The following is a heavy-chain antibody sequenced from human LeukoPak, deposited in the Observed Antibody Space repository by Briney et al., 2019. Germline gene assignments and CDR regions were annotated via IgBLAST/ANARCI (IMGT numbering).Heavy chain of an antibody. V-gene: IGHV3-30*02. Sequence: GGSLRLSCAASGFTFSSYGMHWVRQAPGKGLEWVAFIRYDGSNKYYADSVKGRFTISRDNSKNTLYLQMNSLRAEDTAVYYCAKDLDSSGWCAFDYWGQGTLVTVSS. CDR3: AKDLDSSGWCAFDY. CDR1: GFTFSSYG. D-gene: IGHD6-19*01. J-gene: IGHJ4*02. CDR2: IRYDGSNK.